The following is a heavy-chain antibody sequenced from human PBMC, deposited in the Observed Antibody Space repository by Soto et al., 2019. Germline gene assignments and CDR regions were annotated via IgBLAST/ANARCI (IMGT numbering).Heavy chain of an antibody. V-gene: IGHV2-26*01. CDR2: IFSNAET. CDR3: ARILFGRSVAGGYFYMDV. D-gene: IGHD6-19*01. J-gene: IGHJ6*03. Sequence: HVTLKESGPVLVKPTETLTLTCTVSGFSLSNGKAGVSWIRQPPGKALHRRAHIFSNAETSYRTSLKSRLTISEDTSKSQVVLTMTNVDPVDTATYYCARILFGRSVAGGYFYMDVWGKGTTVTVSS. CDR1: GFSLSNGKAG.